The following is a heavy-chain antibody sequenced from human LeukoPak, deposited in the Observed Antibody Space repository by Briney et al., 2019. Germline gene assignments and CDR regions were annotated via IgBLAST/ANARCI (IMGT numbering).Heavy chain of an antibody. Sequence: ASVKVSCKASRGTFSSYAISWVRQAPGQGLEWMGGIIPIFGTANYAQKFQGRVTITTDESTSTAYMELSSLRSEDTAVYYCASTRVAAAGLNYYYYYYMDVWGKGTTVTVSS. CDR1: RGTFSSYA. D-gene: IGHD6-13*01. CDR2: IIPIFGTA. J-gene: IGHJ6*03. CDR3: ASTRVAAAGLNYYYYYYMDV. V-gene: IGHV1-69*05.